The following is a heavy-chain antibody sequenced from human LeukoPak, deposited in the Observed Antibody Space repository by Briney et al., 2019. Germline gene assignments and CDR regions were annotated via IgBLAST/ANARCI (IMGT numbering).Heavy chain of an antibody. D-gene: IGHD4/OR15-4a*01. CDR1: GGTFSSYA. CDR2: IIPIFDTA. CDR3: ARHMRSRCWSNFDC. Sequence: SVKVSCKASGGTFSSYAISWVRQAPGQGLEWMGGIIPIFDTANYAQKFQGRVTITADKSTSTAYMELSSLRSEDTAVYYCARHMRSRCWSNFDCCGQGTLVTVSS. V-gene: IGHV1-69*06. J-gene: IGHJ4*02.